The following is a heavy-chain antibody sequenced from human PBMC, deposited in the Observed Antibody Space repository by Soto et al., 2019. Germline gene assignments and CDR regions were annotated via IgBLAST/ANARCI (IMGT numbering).Heavy chain of an antibody. Sequence: EVQLLESGGGLVQPGGSLRLSCAASGFTFSSYVMTWVRQAPGKGLEWVSFSSATGAGSYYADSVKGRFTISRDNSKKTLYLQMATLRADDTAVYYCAKNRRAAANYGFYSDVWGQGTVVTVSS. CDR1: GFTFSSYV. J-gene: IGHJ4*02. D-gene: IGHD6-25*01. CDR3: AKNRRAAANYGFYSDV. CDR2: SSATGAGS. V-gene: IGHV3-23*01.